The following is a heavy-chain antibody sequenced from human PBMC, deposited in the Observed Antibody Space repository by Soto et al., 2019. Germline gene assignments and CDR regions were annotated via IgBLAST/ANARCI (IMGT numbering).Heavy chain of an antibody. CDR2: ISAYNGNT. V-gene: IGHV1-18*01. J-gene: IGHJ3*02. D-gene: IGHD3-3*01. Sequence: QVQLVQSGAEVKKPGASVKVSCKASGYIFSTYGISWVRQAPGQGLEWMGWISAYNGNTNYAQKLQDRVTMTTDASTSTAYRELRSLRSDDTAVYYCARDSIAGYDFWSGYNRDGFDIWGQGTMVTVSS. CDR3: ARDSIAGYDFWSGYNRDGFDI. CDR1: GYIFSTYG.